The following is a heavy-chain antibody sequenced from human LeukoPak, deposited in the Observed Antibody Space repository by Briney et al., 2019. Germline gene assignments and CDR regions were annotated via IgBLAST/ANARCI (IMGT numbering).Heavy chain of an antibody. V-gene: IGHV4-59*01. CDR1: GGSISRYY. CDR3: ARDEGHYGSAYGMDV. D-gene: IGHD3-10*01. CDR2: IYYSGST. Sequence: SETLSLTCTVSGGSISRYYWSWIRQPPGKGLEWIGYIYYSGSTNYNPSLKSRVTISVDTSKNQFSLKLSSVTAADTAVYYCARDEGHYGSAYGMDVWGQGTTVTVSS. J-gene: IGHJ6*02.